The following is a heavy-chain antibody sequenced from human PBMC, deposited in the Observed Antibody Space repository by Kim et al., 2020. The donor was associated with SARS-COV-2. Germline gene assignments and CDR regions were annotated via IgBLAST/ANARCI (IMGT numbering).Heavy chain of an antibody. J-gene: IGHJ5*02. CDR2: ISWNSGSI. CDR3: AKERVAYCGGDCYSTNWFDT. D-gene: IGHD2-21*01. V-gene: IGHV3-9*01. Sequence: GGSLRLSCAASGFTFDDYAMHWVRQAPGKGLEWVSGISWNSGSIGYADSVKGRFTISRDNAKNSLYLQMNSLRAEDTALYYCAKERVAYCGGDCYSTNWFDTWGQGTLVTVSS. CDR1: GFTFDDYA.